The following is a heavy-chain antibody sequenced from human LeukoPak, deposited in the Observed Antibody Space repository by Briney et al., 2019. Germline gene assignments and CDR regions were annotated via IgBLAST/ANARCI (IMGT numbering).Heavy chain of an antibody. D-gene: IGHD3-10*01. V-gene: IGHV3-7*01. CDR2: IKQDGSEK. J-gene: IGHJ4*02. Sequence: PGGSLRLSCAASGFIFSGYWMTWVRQAPGKGLEWVANIKQDGSEKYYVDSVKGRFTISRDNAKNSLYLQMSSLRAEDTAVYYCAAGSYFDSWGQGALVTVSS. CDR3: AAGSYFDS. CDR1: GFIFSGYW.